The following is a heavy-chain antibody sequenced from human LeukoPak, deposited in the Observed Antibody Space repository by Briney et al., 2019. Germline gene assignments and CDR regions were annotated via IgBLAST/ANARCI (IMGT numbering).Heavy chain of an antibody. V-gene: IGHV3-23*01. D-gene: IGHD4-17*01. Sequence: GGSLRLSCAASGFTFSSYAMSWVRQAPGKGLEWVSAISGSGGSTYYADSVKGRFTISRDNSKNTLYLQMNSLRAEDTAVYYCAKVPYTLVTTDYYYGMDVWGQGTTVTVSS. CDR3: AKVPYTLVTTDYYYGMDV. CDR1: GFTFSSYA. J-gene: IGHJ6*02. CDR2: ISGSGGST.